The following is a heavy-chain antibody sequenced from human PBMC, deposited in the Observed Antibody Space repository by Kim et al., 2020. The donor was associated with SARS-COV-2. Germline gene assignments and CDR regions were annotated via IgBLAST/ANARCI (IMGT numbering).Heavy chain of an antibody. D-gene: IGHD6-13*01. CDR3: ARARTGSSWGAFDI. V-gene: IGHV4-34*01. CDR1: GGSFSGYY. Sequence: SETLSLTCAVYGGSFSGYYWSWIRQPPGKGLEWIGEINHSGSTNYNPSLKSRVTISVDTSKNQFSLKLSSVTAADTAVYYCARARTGSSWGAFDIWGQGT. CDR2: INHSGST. J-gene: IGHJ3*02.